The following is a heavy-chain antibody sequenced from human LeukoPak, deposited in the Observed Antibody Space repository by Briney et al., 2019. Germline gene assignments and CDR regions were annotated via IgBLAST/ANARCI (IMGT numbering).Heavy chain of an antibody. Sequence: GGSLRLSCAASGFTFSSYAMHWVRQAPGKGLEWVAVISYDGSNKYYADSVKGRFTISRDNSKNTLYLQMNSLRAEDTAVYYCAREMHSSSWYNCFDLWGRGTLVTVSS. CDR1: GFTFSSYA. J-gene: IGHJ2*01. V-gene: IGHV3-30-3*01. CDR3: AREMHSSSWYNCFDL. CDR2: ISYDGSNK. D-gene: IGHD6-13*01.